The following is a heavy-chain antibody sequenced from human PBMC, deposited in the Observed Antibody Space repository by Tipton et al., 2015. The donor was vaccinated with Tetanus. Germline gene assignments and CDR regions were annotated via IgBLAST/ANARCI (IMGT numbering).Heavy chain of an antibody. CDR2: ISGSSDSI. CDR3: AKDISAPGSFYYFDQ. V-gene: IGHV3-48*04. J-gene: IGHJ4*01. CDR1: GFTFSMFS. Sequence: SLRLSCVASGFTFSMFSMNWVSYISGSSDSIYYADSVKGRFTVSRDNAKRSLYLQMNDLRAEDTAVYFCAKDISAPGSFYYFDQWGQGTLVTVSS. D-gene: IGHD3-10*01.